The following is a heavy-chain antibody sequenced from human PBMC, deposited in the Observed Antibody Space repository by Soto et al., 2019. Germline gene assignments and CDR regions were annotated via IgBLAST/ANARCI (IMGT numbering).Heavy chain of an antibody. Sequence: ASVKVSCKASGYSFSGYAIHWVRQAPGQRLEWMGWINGGNGNTKYSQKLQGRVTITRDMAASTTYMELSSLRSEDTAVYYCAKESGSYPEYYFDYWGQGTLVTVSS. V-gene: IGHV1-3*01. D-gene: IGHD1-26*01. J-gene: IGHJ4*02. CDR1: GYSFSGYA. CDR3: AKESGSYPEYYFDY. CDR2: INGGNGNT.